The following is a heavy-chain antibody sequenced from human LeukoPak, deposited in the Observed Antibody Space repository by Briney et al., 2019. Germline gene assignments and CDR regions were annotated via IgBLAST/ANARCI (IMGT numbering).Heavy chain of an antibody. CDR2: ISAYNGNT. CDR1: GYTFTSYG. J-gene: IGHJ5*02. V-gene: IGHV1-18*01. D-gene: IGHD3-22*01. Sequence: ASVKVSCKASGYTFTSYGISWVRQAPGQGLEWMGWISAYNGNTNYAQKLQGRVTMTTDTSTSTAYMELRSLRSDDTAVYYCARVTSYYYDSSGHYGNWFDPWGQGTLVTVSS. CDR3: ARVTSYYYDSSGHYGNWFDP.